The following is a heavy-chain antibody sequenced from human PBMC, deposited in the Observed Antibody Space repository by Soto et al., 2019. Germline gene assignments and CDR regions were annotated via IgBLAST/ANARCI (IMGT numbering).Heavy chain of an antibody. V-gene: IGHV1-8*01. Sequence: ASVKVSCKASGYTFTSYDINWVRQATGQGLEWMGWMNPNSGNTGYAQKLQGRVTMTRNTSISTAYMELSSLRSEDTAVYYCARVLTTRYNSSLAFGYWGQGTLVTVSS. CDR1: GYTFTSYD. CDR2: MNPNSGNT. D-gene: IGHD6-6*01. J-gene: IGHJ4*02. CDR3: ARVLTTRYNSSLAFGY.